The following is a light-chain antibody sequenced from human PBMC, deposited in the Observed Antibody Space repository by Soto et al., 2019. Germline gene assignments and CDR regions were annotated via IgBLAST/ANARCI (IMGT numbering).Light chain of an antibody. J-gene: IGKJ1*01. CDR3: QQYSSYSKT. Sequence: DIQMTQSPSTLSASVGDRVTITCRASQSISSWLAWYQQKPGKAPKLLIFDAFSLESGVPSRFSGSGSGTEFTLTISSLQPDDFATYYCQQYSSYSKTFGQGTKVDIK. CDR1: QSISSW. V-gene: IGKV1-5*01. CDR2: DAF.